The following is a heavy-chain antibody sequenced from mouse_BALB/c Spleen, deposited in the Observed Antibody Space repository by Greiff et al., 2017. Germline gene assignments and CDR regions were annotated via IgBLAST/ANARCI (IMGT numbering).Heavy chain of an antibody. J-gene: IGHJ4*01. V-gene: IGHV7-3*02. CDR1: GFTFTDYY. CDR2: IRNKANGDTT. CDR3: ARDSSYLCAMDY. Sequence: EVMLVESGGGLVQPGGSLRLSCATSGFTFTDYYMSWVRQPPGKALEWLGFIRNKANGDTTEYSASVKGRFTISRDNSQSLLYLQMNTLGAEDSATYYCARDSSYLCAMDYWGQGTSVTVSS. D-gene: IGHD3-1*01.